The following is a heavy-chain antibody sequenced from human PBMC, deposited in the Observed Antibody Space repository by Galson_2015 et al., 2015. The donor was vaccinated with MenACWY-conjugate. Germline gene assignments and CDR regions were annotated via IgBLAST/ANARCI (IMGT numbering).Heavy chain of an antibody. D-gene: IGHD6-6*01. Sequence: QSGAEVKKPGESLQISCKASGYRFTNSWIAWVRQMPGKGLEWMGIIYPSDSDTRYSPSFQGQVTISADKSIDTAYLQWSSLKASYTAMYYCARQGSSSSWFDPWGQGTLVTVSS. CDR1: GYRFTNSW. CDR3: ARQGSSSSWFDP. CDR2: IYPSDSDT. V-gene: IGHV5-51*01. J-gene: IGHJ5*02.